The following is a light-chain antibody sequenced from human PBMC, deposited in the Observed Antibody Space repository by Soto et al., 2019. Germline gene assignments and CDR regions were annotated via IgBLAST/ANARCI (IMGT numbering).Light chain of an antibody. CDR3: QQYNKWTQWT. V-gene: IGKV3-15*01. CDR1: QSIRTD. CDR2: SAS. J-gene: IGKJ1*01. Sequence: EVVMTQSPATLSVSPGERATLSCRASQSIRTDLAWYQQKPGQAPSLLIFSASTRATGVPARFSGSGSGTELTLTISSLQSEDFAVYYCQQYNKWTQWTSGPRTKL.